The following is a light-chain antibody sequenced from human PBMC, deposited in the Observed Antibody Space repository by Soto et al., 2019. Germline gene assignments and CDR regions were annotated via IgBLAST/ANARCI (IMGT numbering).Light chain of an antibody. Sequence: NPSPSAAGRVTNTGRASQSISSWLAWYQQKPGKAPKLLISGASSLQSGVPSRFSGSASGTEFTLTISSLQPDDLATYECQRCHGDWTYGLGTQVEIK. J-gene: IGKJ1*01. CDR2: GAS. CDR3: QRCHGDWT. CDR1: QSISSW. V-gene: IGKV1-5*01.